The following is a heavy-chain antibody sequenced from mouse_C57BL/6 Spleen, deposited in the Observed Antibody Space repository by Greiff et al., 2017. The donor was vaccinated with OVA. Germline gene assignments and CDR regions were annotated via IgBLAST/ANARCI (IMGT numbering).Heavy chain of an antibody. Sequence: QVQLQQSGAELVRPGTSVKVSCKASGYAFTNYLIEWVKQRPGQGLEWIGVINPGSGGTNYNEKFKGKATLTADKSSSTAYMQLSSLTSEDSAVYFCARAGGYDVDYWGQGTTLTVSS. D-gene: IGHD2-2*01. CDR1: GYAFTNYL. J-gene: IGHJ2*01. CDR3: ARAGGYDVDY. V-gene: IGHV1-54*01. CDR2: INPGSGGT.